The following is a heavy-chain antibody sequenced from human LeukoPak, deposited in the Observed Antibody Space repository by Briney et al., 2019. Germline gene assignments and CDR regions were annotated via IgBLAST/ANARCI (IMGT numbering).Heavy chain of an antibody. V-gene: IGHV3-23*01. CDR3: AKDCDYYDSSGYYWGPTNYYFDY. CDR2: ISGSGGST. Sequence: GGSLRLSCAASGFTFSSYAMSWVRQAPGKGLEWVSAISGSGGSTYYADSVKGRFTISRDNSKNTLYLQMNSLRAEDTAVYYCAKDCDYYDSSGYYWGPTNYYFDYWGQGTLVTVSS. J-gene: IGHJ4*02. D-gene: IGHD3-22*01. CDR1: GFTFSSYA.